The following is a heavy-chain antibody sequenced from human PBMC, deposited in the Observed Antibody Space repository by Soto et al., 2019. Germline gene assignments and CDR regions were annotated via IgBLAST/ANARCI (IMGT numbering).Heavy chain of an antibody. J-gene: IGHJ5*02. V-gene: IGHV3-23*01. CDR1: GFTFSSYA. CDR3: AKDSTIFGLPPPNDWFYL. D-gene: IGHD3-3*01. Sequence: PGGSLRLSCAASGFTFSSYAMSWVLQAPGKGLEWVSAISGSGGSTYYADSVKGRFTISRDNSKNTLYLQMNSLRAEDTAVYYCAKDSTIFGLPPPNDWFYLCGQVTLVIVSS. CDR2: ISGSGGST.